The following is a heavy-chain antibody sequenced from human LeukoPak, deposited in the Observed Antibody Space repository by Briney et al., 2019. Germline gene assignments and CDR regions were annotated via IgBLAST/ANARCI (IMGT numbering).Heavy chain of an antibody. CDR3: ARVERDAFDI. CDR1: GFTFSSYS. D-gene: IGHD1-26*01. CDR2: ISSSSSTI. J-gene: IGHJ3*02. Sequence: GGSLRLSCAASGFTFSSYSMNWVRQAPGKGLEWVSYISSSSSTIYYADSVKGRFTTSRDNAENSLYLQMNSLRAEDTAVYYCARVERDAFDIWGQGTMVTVSS. V-gene: IGHV3-48*01.